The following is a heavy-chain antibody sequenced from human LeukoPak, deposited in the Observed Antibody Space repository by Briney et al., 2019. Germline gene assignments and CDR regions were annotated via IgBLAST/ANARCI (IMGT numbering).Heavy chain of an antibody. CDR2: IYYSGST. V-gene: IGHV4-39*01. CDR3: ARHKEDFHDSSGPNFWYFDL. CDR1: GDSIKSDSYY. Sequence: SETLSLTCTVSGDSIKSDSYYWGSIRQPPGKGLEWIGTIYYSGSTYYNPSLKSRVTISVDTSKNQFSVKLSSVTAADTALYYCARHKEDFHDSSGPNFWYFDLWGRGTLVTVSS. J-gene: IGHJ2*01. D-gene: IGHD3-22*01.